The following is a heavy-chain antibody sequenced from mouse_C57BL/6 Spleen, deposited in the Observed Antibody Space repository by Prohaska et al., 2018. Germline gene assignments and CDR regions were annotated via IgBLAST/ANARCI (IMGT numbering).Heavy chain of an antibody. V-gene: IGHV1-69*01. Sequence: QVQLQQPGAELVMPGASVKLSCKASGYTFTSYWMHWVKQRPGQGLEWIGEIDPSDSYTNYNQKFKGKATLTVDKSSSTAYMQLSSLTSEDSAVYYCARGGGLGRLYFDYWGQGTTLTVSS. CDR3: ARGGGLGRLYFDY. CDR2: IDPSDSYT. J-gene: IGHJ2*01. CDR1: GYTFTSYW. D-gene: IGHD4-1*01.